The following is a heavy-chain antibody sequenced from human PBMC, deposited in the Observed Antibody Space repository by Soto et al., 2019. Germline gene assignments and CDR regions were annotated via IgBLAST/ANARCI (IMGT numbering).Heavy chain of an antibody. CDR1: CGSIGSYY. Sequence: PSETLSLTCTVSCGSIGSYYWSWIRQPPGRGLEWIGCVYYTGTTNYNPSLKSRLTISLDTSENRFSLKLTSVTAADTAVYYCARASFTTIPLDVWGQGTTVTVSS. CDR2: VYYTGTT. J-gene: IGHJ6*02. V-gene: IGHV4-59*01. D-gene: IGHD3-22*01. CDR3: ARASFTTIPLDV.